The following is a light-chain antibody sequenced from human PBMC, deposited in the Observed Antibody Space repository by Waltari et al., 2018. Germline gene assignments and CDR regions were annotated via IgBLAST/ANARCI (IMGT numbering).Light chain of an antibody. V-gene: IGKV2-28*01. CDR3: MQGLQTLPLT. J-gene: IGKJ4*01. CDR2: LGS. CDR1: QSLLLSNGYNS. Sequence: EIVMTQSPLSLPVTPGEPASISCRSSQSLLLSNGYNSLDWYLQKPGQSPHLLIYLGSNRASGVPDRFSGSGSGTDFTLKISRVEAEDVGVYYCMQGLQTLPLTFGGGTRVEI.